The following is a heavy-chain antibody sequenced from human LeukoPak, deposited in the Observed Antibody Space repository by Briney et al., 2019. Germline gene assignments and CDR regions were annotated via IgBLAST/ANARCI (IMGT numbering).Heavy chain of an antibody. CDR1: GFTFSSYW. V-gene: IGHV3-74*01. J-gene: IGHJ4*02. Sequence: GGSLRLSCAASGFTFSSYWMHWVRQAPGKGLVGVSRINSDGSSTSYADSVKGRFTISRDNAKNTLYLQINNLRAEDTDVYYCARDAAAGLILLDYWGQGTLVTVSS. D-gene: IGHD6-13*01. CDR2: INSDGSST. CDR3: ARDAAAGLILLDY.